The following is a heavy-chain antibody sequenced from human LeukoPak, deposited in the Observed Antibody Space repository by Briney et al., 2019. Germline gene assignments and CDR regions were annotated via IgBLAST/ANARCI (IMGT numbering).Heavy chain of an antibody. D-gene: IGHD3-22*01. CDR1: GFAFNYVW. J-gene: IGHJ4*02. CDR2: IKSKINGETT. CDR3: TKGLGSFDSSDFDD. Sequence: GGSPRLSCEASGFAFNYVWMNWVRQAPGKGLEWVGRIKSKINGETTEYAAPVKGRFTISRDDSKNTLYLEMNSLTTEDTAVYFCTKGLGSFDSSDFDDWGQGTLVTVSS. V-gene: IGHV3-15*07.